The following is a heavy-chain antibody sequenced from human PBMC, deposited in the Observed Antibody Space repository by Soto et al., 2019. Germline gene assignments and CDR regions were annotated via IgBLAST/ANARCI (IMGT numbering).Heavy chain of an antibody. V-gene: IGHV1-3*01. CDR1: GYTFTSYA. CDR3: AREPDGELEYYFDY. CDR2: INAGNGNT. Sequence: QVQLVQSGAEVKKPGASVKVSCKASGYTFTSYAMHWVRQAPGQRLEWMGWINAGNGNTKYSQKFQGRVTITRDTSASTAYMELSSLRSEDTAVYYCAREPDGELEYYFDYWGQGTLVTVSS. D-gene: IGHD3-10*01. J-gene: IGHJ4*02.